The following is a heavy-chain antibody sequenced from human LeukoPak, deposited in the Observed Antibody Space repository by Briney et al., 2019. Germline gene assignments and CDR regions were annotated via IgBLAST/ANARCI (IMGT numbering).Heavy chain of an antibody. D-gene: IGHD3-10*01. CDR1: GFTFSSYG. CDR2: IRYDGSNK. V-gene: IGHV3-30*02. J-gene: IGHJ4*02. CDR3: AKESGITMVRGVITF. Sequence: PGGSLRLSCAASGFTFSSYGMHWVHQAPGKGLEWVAFIRYDGSNKYYADSVKGRFTISRDNSKNTLYLQINSLRAEDTAVYYCAKESGITMVRGVITFWGQGTLVTVSS.